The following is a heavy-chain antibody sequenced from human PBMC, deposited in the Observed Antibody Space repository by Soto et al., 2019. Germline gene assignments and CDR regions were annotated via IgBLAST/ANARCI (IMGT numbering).Heavy chain of an antibody. Sequence: GGSLSLSCETSGFTFSSYAMHWVCQAPGKGLEWVAVISYDGSNKYYADSVKGRFTISRDNSKNTLYLQMNSLRAEDTAVYYCAKPYSSSWFCAFDIWGQGTMVTVSS. D-gene: IGHD6-6*01. CDR2: ISYDGSNK. V-gene: IGHV3-30-3*02. CDR3: AKPYSSSWFCAFDI. J-gene: IGHJ3*02. CDR1: GFTFSSYA.